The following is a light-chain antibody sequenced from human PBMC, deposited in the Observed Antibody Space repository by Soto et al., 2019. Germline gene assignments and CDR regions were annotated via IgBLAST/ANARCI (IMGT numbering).Light chain of an antibody. J-gene: IGKJ1*01. CDR3: QQSFSTPRT. V-gene: IGKV1-39*01. CDR2: AAS. Sequence: DIQMTQSPSSLSASVGDRVTITCRASQGISSYLNWYQQKPGRAPKVLIHAASSLQRGVPSRFSGRGSGTDFTLTISSVQPEDFATYYCQQSFSTPRTFGQGTKVEIK. CDR1: QGISSY.